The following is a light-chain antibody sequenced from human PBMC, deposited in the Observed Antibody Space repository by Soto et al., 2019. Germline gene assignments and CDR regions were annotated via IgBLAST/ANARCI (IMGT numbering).Light chain of an antibody. CDR3: QQRSNWRT. J-gene: IGKJ1*01. CDR1: QSVSSY. V-gene: IGKV3-11*01. Sequence: VLRQAPAPLFLFRGEQATLSCRASQSVSSYVSWYEQKPGQAPRLLISDASHRATGTPARLSGSGSGTDFTLTISSLEPEDFAVYYCQQRSNWRTFGQGTKVDIK. CDR2: DAS.